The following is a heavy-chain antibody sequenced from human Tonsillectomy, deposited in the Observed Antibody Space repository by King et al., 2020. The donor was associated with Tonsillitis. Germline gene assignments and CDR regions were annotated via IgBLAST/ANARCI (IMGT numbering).Heavy chain of an antibody. CDR1: GFTFSSYG. V-gene: IGHV3-30*18. D-gene: IGHD3-10*01. Sequence: VQLVESGGGVVQPVRSLRLSCAASGFTFSSYGMHWVRQAPGKGLEWVAVISYDGSNKYYADSVKGRFTISRDNSKNTLYLQMNSLRAEDTAVYYCSKDLGRGYYYHGMDVWGQGTTVTVSS. CDR3: SKDLGRGYYYHGMDV. J-gene: IGHJ6*02. CDR2: ISYDGSNK.